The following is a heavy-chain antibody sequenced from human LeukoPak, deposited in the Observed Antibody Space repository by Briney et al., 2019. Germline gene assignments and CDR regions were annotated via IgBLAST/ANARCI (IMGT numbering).Heavy chain of an antibody. CDR2: INWSGGST. CDR3: ARAPITSPFYFDH. Sequence: GGSLRLSCSASGFGFGDHGMSWVRQVPGKGLEWVSGINWSGGSTGYADPVRGRFTISRDNAKNSLYLQMDGLTAEDTALYYCARAPITSPFYFDHWGQGTLVTVSS. D-gene: IGHD2-2*01. J-gene: IGHJ4*02. V-gene: IGHV3-20*04. CDR1: GFGFGDHG.